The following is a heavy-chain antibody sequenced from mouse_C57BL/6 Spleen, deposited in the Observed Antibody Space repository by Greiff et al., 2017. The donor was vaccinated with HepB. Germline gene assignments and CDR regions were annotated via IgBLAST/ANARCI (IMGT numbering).Heavy chain of an antibody. CDR2: IYIGNGYT. CDR1: GYTFTSYG. CDR3: ARSSTVVATGYFDV. V-gene: IGHV1-58*01. D-gene: IGHD1-1*01. Sequence: VQLQQSGAELVRPGSSVKMSCKTSGYTFTSYGINWVKQRPGQGLEWIGYIYIGNGYTEYNEKFKGKATLTSDISSSTAYMQLSSLTSEDSAMDFWARSSTVVATGYFDVWGTGTTVTVSS. J-gene: IGHJ1*03.